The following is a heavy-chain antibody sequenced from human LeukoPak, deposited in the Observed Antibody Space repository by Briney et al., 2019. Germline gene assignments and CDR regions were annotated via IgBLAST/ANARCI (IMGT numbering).Heavy chain of an antibody. J-gene: IGHJ5*02. D-gene: IGHD3-3*01. CDR1: GGSISSYY. CDR2: IFYSGST. V-gene: IGHV4-59*12. CDR3: ARRVELRFLEWYNWFDP. Sequence: SETLSLTCTGSGGSISSYYWSWIRQPPGKGLERIWCIFYSGSTNYNPSLKSRVTISVDTSKNQFSLKLSSVTAADTAVYYCARRVELRFLEWYNWFDPSGQGTLVTVSS.